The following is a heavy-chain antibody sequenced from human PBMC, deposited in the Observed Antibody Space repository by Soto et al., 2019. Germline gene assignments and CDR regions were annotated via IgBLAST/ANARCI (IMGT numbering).Heavy chain of an antibody. J-gene: IGHJ3*02. Sequence: ASVKVSCKASGYTFTSYYMHWVRQAPGQGLEWMGIINPSGGSASYAQKFQGRVTMTRDTSTSTVYMELSSLRSEDTAVYYCAREPPSVGRAFDIWGQGTMVTVSS. CDR2: INPSGGSA. CDR1: GYTFTSYY. CDR3: AREPPSVGRAFDI. V-gene: IGHV1-46*01. D-gene: IGHD1-26*01.